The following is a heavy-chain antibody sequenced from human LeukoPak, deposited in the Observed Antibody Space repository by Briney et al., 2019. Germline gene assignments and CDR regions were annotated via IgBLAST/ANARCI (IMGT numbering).Heavy chain of an antibody. CDR3: ARQPVDFWSGYNFDY. V-gene: IGHV4-39*01. CDR1: GGSISSSSYY. Sequence: PSETLSLTCTVSGGSISSSSYYWGWIRQPPGKGLEWIGSIYYSGSTCYNPSLKSRVTISVDTSKNQFSLKLSSVTAADTAVYYCARQPVDFWSGYNFDYWGQGTLVTVSS. J-gene: IGHJ4*02. D-gene: IGHD3-3*01. CDR2: IYYSGST.